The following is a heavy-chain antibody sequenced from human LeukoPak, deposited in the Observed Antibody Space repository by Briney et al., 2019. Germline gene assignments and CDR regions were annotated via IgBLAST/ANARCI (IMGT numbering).Heavy chain of an antibody. Sequence: PSETLSLTCTVSGGSISSYYWSWIRQPPGKGLEWTGYIYYSGSTNYNPSLKSRITISVDTSKNQFSLKLSSVTAADTAVYYCAREITGVYAFDIWGQGTMVTVSS. V-gene: IGHV4-59*01. J-gene: IGHJ3*02. D-gene: IGHD1-14*01. CDR1: GGSISSYY. CDR3: AREITGVYAFDI. CDR2: IYYSGST.